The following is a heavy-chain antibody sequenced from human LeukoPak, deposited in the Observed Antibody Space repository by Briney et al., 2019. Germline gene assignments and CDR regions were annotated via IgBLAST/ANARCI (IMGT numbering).Heavy chain of an antibody. D-gene: IGHD3-10*01. V-gene: IGHV1-3*01. CDR1: GYTFTSYA. CDR2: INAGNGNT. CDR3: VRDFGYYYGSGSYQPLDY. Sequence: GASVTVSCEASGYTFTSYAMHWVRQAPGQRLEWMGWINAGNGNTKYSQKFQGRVTITRDTSASTAYMELSSLRSEDTAVYYCVRDFGYYYGSGSYQPLDYWGQGTLVTVSS. J-gene: IGHJ4*02.